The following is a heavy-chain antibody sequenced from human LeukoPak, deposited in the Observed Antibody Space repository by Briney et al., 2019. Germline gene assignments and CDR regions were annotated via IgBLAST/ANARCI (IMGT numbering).Heavy chain of an antibody. Sequence: GGSLRLSCAASVTFSNAWMNWVRQAPGKGLEWVGHFKIKADGGTTDYAAPVKDRFTISRDDSQNTLYLQMNSLRAEDTAVYYCAKDPVPAAMWYYFDYWGQGTLVTVSS. D-gene: IGHD2-2*01. J-gene: IGHJ4*02. CDR2: FKIKADGGTT. V-gene: IGHV3-15*01. CDR1: VTFSNAW. CDR3: AKDPVPAAMWYYFDY.